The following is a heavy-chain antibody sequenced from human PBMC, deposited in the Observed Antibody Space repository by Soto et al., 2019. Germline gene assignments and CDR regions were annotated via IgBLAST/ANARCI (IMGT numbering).Heavy chain of an antibody. CDR2: FDPEDGET. CDR3: ATSYGSGSYTVSLFDY. V-gene: IGHV1-24*01. CDR1: GYTLTELS. J-gene: IGHJ4*02. Sequence: XVKVSCKVSGYTLTELSMHWVRQAPGKGLEWMGGFDPEDGETIYAQKFQGRVTMTEDTSTDTAYMELSSLRSEHTAVYYCATSYGSGSYTVSLFDYWGQGTLVTVSS. D-gene: IGHD3-10*01.